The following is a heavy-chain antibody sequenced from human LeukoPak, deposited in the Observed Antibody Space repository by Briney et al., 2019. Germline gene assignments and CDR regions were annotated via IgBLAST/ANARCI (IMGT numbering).Heavy chain of an antibody. Sequence: PGGSLRLSCAASGFTFSSYAMSWVRQAPGKGLEWVSAISGSGGSTYYADSVKGRFTISRDNAKNSLYLQMNSPGAEDTAVYYCARGSMYCSSTSCYTEFSDYYYYYMDVWGKGTTVTVSS. J-gene: IGHJ6*03. V-gene: IGHV3-23*01. D-gene: IGHD2-2*02. CDR2: ISGSGGST. CDR1: GFTFSSYA. CDR3: ARGSMYCSSTSCYTEFSDYYYYYMDV.